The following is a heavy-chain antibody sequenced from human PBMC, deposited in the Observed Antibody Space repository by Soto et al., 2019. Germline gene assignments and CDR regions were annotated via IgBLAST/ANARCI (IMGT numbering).Heavy chain of an antibody. J-gene: IGHJ6*02. D-gene: IGHD2-15*01. Sequence: GGSLRLSCAASGFTFSSYWMHWVRQAPGKGLVWVSRINSDGSSTSYADSVKGRFTISRDNAKNTLYLQMNSLRAEDTAEYYCARVAYCSGGSCYFGGYYYYYYGMDVWGQGTTVTVSS. CDR1: GFTFSSYW. CDR3: ARVAYCSGGSCYFGGYYYYYYGMDV. CDR2: INSDGSST. V-gene: IGHV3-74*01.